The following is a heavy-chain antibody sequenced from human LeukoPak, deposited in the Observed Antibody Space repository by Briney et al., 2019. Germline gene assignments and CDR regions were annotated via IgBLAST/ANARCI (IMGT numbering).Heavy chain of an antibody. CDR3: ARPLGVGATYDAFDI. V-gene: IGHV1-46*01. CDR2: INPSGGST. CDR1: GYTFTSYY. Sequence: ASVKVSCKASGYTFTSYYMHWVRQAPGQGLEWMGIINPSGGSTSYAQKFQGRVTMTRDTSTSTVYMELSSLRSEDTAVYYCARPLGVGATYDAFDIRGQGTMVTVSS. J-gene: IGHJ3*02. D-gene: IGHD1-26*01.